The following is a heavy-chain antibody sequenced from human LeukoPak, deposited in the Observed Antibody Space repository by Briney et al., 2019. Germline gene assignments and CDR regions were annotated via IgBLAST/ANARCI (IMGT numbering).Heavy chain of an antibody. CDR3: ARGKPPCSRIAVAGTKHYYCDYMDV. CDR2: ISLSGST. CDR1: GQSFRGYY. Sequence: SLTLSLPHAVYGQSFRGYYWSWIRQPPGRGLEWVGEISLSGSTNLNPSLKSRVTISVDTSKNQFSLKLSSVTAADTAVYYCARGKPPCSRIAVAGTKHYYCDYMDVWGKGTTVTVSS. J-gene: IGHJ6*03. D-gene: IGHD6-19*01. V-gene: IGHV4-34*01.